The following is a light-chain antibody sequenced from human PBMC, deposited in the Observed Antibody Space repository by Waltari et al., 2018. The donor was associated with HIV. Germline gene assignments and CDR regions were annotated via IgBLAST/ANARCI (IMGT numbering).Light chain of an antibody. J-gene: IGLJ3*02. Sequence: QSALTQPASVSGSPGQSITISCPGISSDVGGYNSVSWYQHHPGKAPKLVISEVINRPPGVSNRFSGLQPEDEADYYCTSYTSGSTLVMFGGGTKLTVL. CDR1: SSDVGGYNS. V-gene: IGLV2-14*01. CDR3: TSYTSGSTLVM. CDR2: EVI.